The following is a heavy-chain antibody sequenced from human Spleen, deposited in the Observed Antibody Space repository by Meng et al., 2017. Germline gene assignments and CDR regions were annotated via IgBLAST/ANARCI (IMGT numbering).Heavy chain of an antibody. CDR2: IWSDGRSK. D-gene: IGHD1-1*01. CDR3: ARDRSYNDAFDL. J-gene: IGHJ3*01. Sequence: GESLKISCAASGFTFSNYAMYWVRQAPGKGLEWVADIWSDGRSKHSSDSVKGRFTVSRDNSRNTLYLQMNSLRPDDTAVYYCARDRSYNDAFDLWGQGTKVTVSS. V-gene: IGHV3-33*08. CDR1: GFTFSNYA.